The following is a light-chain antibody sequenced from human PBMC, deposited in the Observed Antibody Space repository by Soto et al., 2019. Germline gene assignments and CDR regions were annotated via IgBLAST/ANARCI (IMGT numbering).Light chain of an antibody. Sequence: IVLTQSPGTLSLSPGERATLYCRASQSISNNYLAWYQQTPGQAPRLLIYGASSRATGIPDRFSGSGSATDFTLTISRLETEDLAVYYCQQYAASPRTFGQGTKVDI. V-gene: IGKV3-20*01. J-gene: IGKJ1*01. CDR1: QSISNNY. CDR2: GAS. CDR3: QQYAASPRT.